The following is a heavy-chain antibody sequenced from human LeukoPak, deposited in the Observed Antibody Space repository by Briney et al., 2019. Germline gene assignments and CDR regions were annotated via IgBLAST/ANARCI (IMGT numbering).Heavy chain of an antibody. V-gene: IGHV3-7*04. Sequence: GGSLRLSCAASGFTFSWYWMSWVRQAPGKGLEWVANIKQDGSEKYYVDSVKGRFTISRDNAKNSLYLQMNSLRAEDTAVYYCARDLIGKGDAFDIWGQGTMVTVSS. CDR2: IKQDGSEK. CDR1: GFTFSWYW. D-gene: IGHD2/OR15-2a*01. CDR3: ARDLIGKGDAFDI. J-gene: IGHJ3*02.